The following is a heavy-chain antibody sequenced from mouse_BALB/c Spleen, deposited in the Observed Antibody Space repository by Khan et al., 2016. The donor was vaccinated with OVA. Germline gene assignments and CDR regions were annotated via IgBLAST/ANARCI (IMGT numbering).Heavy chain of an antibody. CDR2: ISYDGSN. J-gene: IGHJ2*01. V-gene: IGHV3-6*02. CDR1: GYSITSYYY. Sequence: VQLKQSGPGLVKPSQSLSLTCSVTGYSITSYYYWNWIRQFPGNQLEWMGYISYDGSNNYNPPLKNRISITRDTSKNQFFLKLNSVTTEDTATDYYAKCLWPYIDYWGQGTTLTVSS. D-gene: IGHD1-1*02. CDR3: AKCLWPYIDY.